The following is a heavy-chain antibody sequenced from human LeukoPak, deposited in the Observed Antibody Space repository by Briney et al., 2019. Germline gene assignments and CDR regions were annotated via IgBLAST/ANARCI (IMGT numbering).Heavy chain of an antibody. D-gene: IGHD4-17*01. CDR1: GGSISSGDYY. V-gene: IGHV4-30-4*01. J-gene: IGHJ3*02. Sequence: PSQTLSLTCTVSGGSISSGDYYWSWIRQPPGKGLEWIGYIYYSGSTNYNPSLKSRVTISVDTSKNQFSLKLSSVTAADTAVYYCARVTVTDAFDIWGQGTMVTVSS. CDR3: ARVTVTDAFDI. CDR2: IYYSGST.